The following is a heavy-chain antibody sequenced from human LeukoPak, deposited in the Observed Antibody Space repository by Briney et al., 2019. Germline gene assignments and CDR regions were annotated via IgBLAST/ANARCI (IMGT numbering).Heavy chain of an antibody. CDR3: ARGGSSGWSDFDY. CDR1: GFAFSVYA. V-gene: IGHV3-53*04. D-gene: IGHD6-19*01. J-gene: IGHJ4*02. CDR2: IYSGGSI. Sequence: GGSLRLSCEASGFAFSVYAMSWLRQPPGKGLEWVSVIYSGGSIYYADSVQGRFTISRHNSINTVYLQMNSLRSEDTAVYYCARGGSSGWSDFDYWGQGTLVTVSS.